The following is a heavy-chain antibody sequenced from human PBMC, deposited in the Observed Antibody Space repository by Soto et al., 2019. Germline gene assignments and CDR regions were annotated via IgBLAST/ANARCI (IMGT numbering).Heavy chain of an antibody. CDR1: GGSFSGYY. CDR3: ARGHITNWFDP. Sequence: LSLTCAVYGGSFSGYYWSWIRQPPGKGLEWIGEINHSGSTNYNPSLKSRVTISVDTSKNQFSLKLSSVTAADTAVYYCARGHITNWFDPWGQGTLVTVSS. V-gene: IGHV4-34*01. D-gene: IGHD3-10*01. J-gene: IGHJ5*02. CDR2: INHSGST.